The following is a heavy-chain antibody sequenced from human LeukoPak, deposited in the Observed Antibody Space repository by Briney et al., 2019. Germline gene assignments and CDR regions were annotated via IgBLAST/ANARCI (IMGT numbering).Heavy chain of an antibody. J-gene: IGHJ4*02. CDR3: ARGGPPGGYYFDY. CDR1: GFTFSDFW. D-gene: IGHD3-10*01. Sequence: GGSLRLSCAVSGFTFSDFWMSWVRQAPGKGLEWVSSISSSSSYIYYADSVKGRFTISRDNAKNSLYLQMNSLRAEDTAVYYCARGGPPGGYYFDYWGQGTLVTVSS. CDR2: ISSSSSYI. V-gene: IGHV3-21*01.